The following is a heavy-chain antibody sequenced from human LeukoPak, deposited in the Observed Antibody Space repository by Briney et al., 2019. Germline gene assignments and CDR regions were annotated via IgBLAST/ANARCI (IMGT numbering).Heavy chain of an antibody. D-gene: IGHD2-2*01. CDR3: ASLGYCTRTNCYAEGHFDY. Sequence: GGSLRLSCAASGFTVSSNYMSWVRQAPGKGLEWVSGIGGSGDSTHYADSVKGRFTISRDNSKNTLFLQMNSLRAEDTAIYYCASLGYCTRTNCYAEGHFDYWGQGTLVTVSS. V-gene: IGHV3-23*01. CDR2: IGGSGDST. CDR1: GFTVSSNY. J-gene: IGHJ4*02.